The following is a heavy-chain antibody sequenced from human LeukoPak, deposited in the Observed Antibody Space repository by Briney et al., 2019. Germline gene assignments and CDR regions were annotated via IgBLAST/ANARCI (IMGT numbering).Heavy chain of an antibody. Sequence: PGGSLRLSCAASGFTFSSYGMSWVRQAPGKGLEWVANIKQDGSEKYYVDSVKGRFTISRDNAKNSLYLQMNSLRAEDTAVYYCARHFGSGSKKYYFDYWGQGTLVTVSS. V-gene: IGHV3-7*01. CDR2: IKQDGSEK. CDR1: GFTFSSYG. D-gene: IGHD3-10*01. CDR3: ARHFGSGSKKYYFDY. J-gene: IGHJ4*02.